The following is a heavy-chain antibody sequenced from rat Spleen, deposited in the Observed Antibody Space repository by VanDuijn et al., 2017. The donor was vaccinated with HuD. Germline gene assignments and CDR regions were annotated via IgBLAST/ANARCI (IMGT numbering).Heavy chain of an antibody. CDR3: TRDRLKWFDY. CDR2: MWNGGNT. J-gene: IGHJ2*01. Sequence: QVQLKESGPGLVQPSETLSLTCTVSGFSLTTYSVSWVRQPPGNGLEWMGVMWNGGNTAYNSPLKSRLSISRDTSKSQVFLKMNSLQTEDTAIYYCTRDRLKWFDYWGQGVMVTVSS. CDR1: GFSLTTYS. D-gene: IGHD1-1*01. V-gene: IGHV2-15*01.